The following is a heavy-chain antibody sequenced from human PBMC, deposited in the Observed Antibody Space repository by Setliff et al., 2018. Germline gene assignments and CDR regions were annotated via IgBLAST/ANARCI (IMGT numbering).Heavy chain of an antibody. V-gene: IGHV1-69*01. CDR3: ASSISSSWYPHGYMDV. CDR2: IIPIFGTS. CDR1: GDPFNAYG. Sequence: GPQVKVSCKASGDPFNAYGVSWVRQAPGQGLEWMGAIIPIFGTSNYAQKFQGRVTITADESTSTAYMELSSLRSEDTAVYYCASSISSSWYPHGYMDVWGKGTTVTVSS. D-gene: IGHD6-13*01. J-gene: IGHJ6*03.